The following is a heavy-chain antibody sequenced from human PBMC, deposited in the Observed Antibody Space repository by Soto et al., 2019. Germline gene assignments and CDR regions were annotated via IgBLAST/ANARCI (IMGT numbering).Heavy chain of an antibody. V-gene: IGHV3-33*01. CDR1: GFTFSSYG. Sequence: SLRVSCAASGFTFSSYGMHWVRQAPGKGLEWVAVIWYDGSNKYYADSVKGRFTISRDNSKNTLYLQMNSLRAEDTAVYYCARDANSTSYFDYWGQGTLVTVSS. CDR3: ARDANSTSYFDY. J-gene: IGHJ4*02. CDR2: IWYDGSNK.